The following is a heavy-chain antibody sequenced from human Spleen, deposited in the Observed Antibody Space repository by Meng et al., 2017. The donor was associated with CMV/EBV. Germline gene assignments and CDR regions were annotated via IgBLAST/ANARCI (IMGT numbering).Heavy chain of an antibody. CDR3: SRARSPTHFDY. CDR2: IGTVGDT. CDR1: GFTFSTYD. J-gene: IGHJ4*02. V-gene: IGHV3-13*01. Sequence: GESLKISCTASGFTFSTYDFHWVRQPTGKGLEWVSSIGTVGDTYSIGSVKGRFIISREDAKNSVYLQMNGLRDGDTGLYYCSRARSPTHFDYWGQGALVTVSS.